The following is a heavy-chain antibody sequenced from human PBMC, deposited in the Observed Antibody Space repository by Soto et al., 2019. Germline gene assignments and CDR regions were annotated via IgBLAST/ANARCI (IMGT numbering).Heavy chain of an antibody. V-gene: IGHV1-69*01. Sequence: QVQLVQSGAEVKKPGSSVKVSCKASGGTFSSYAISWVRQAPGQGLEWMGGIIPIFHTANYAQKFQGRVTITANESTNTAYMEPSSLSSEDTAVYYFPDGSAASRRFGPYGPGTLVTVSS. J-gene: IGHJ5*02. CDR3: PDGSAASRRFGP. CDR1: GGTFSSYA. CDR2: IIPIFHTA. D-gene: IGHD6-25*01.